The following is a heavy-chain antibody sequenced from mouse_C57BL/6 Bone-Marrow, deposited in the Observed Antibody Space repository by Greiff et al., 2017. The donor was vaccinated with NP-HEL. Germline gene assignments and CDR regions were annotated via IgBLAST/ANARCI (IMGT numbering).Heavy chain of an antibody. Sequence: VQLQQSGPELVRPGVSVKISCKGSGYTFTDYAMHWVKQSHAKSLEWIGDISTYYGDACSHQKFKDKATMTVDKSSSTAYMELARLTSEDSAVYYCARGGYYVRWYFDVWGTGTTVTVSS. D-gene: IGHD2-3*01. V-gene: IGHV1-67*01. CDR1: GYTFTDYA. CDR2: ISTYYGDA. J-gene: IGHJ1*03. CDR3: ARGGYYVRWYFDV.